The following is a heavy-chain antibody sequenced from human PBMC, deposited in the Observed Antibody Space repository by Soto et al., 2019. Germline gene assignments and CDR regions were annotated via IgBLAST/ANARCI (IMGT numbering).Heavy chain of an antibody. CDR1: GYTFTSYD. CDR3: ARVGHSITIVGVVPTYGMDV. CDR2: MNPNSGNT. J-gene: IGHJ6*02. D-gene: IGHD3-3*01. V-gene: IGHV1-8*01. Sequence: ASVKVSCKASGYTFTSYDINWVRQATGQGLEWMGWMNPNSGNTGYAQKFQGRVTMTRNTSISTAYMELSSLRSEDTAVYYCARVGHSITIVGVVPTYGMDVWGQGTTVTVSS.